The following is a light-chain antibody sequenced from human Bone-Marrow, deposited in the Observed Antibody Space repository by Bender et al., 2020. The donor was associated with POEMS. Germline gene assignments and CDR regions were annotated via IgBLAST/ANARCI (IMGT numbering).Light chain of an antibody. J-gene: IGLJ1*01. V-gene: IGLV2-23*02. CDR1: SSDVGGYDY. Sequence: QSALTQPASVSGSPGQSITFSCTGTSSDVGGYDYVSWYQQHPGEAPKLMIYEVNKRPSGVSNRFSGSKSDNTASLTISGLQAEDEADYYCCSYAGITTFFVFGGGTKVTVL. CDR2: EVN. CDR3: CSYAGITTFFV.